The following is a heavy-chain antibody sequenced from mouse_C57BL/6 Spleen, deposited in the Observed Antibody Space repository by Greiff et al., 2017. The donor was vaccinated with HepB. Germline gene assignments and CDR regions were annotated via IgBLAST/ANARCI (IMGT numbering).Heavy chain of an antibody. CDR2: ISYSGST. CDR1: GYSITSGYD. J-gene: IGHJ4*01. D-gene: IGHD2-1*01. CDR3: ARGDYYGNYGAMDY. V-gene: IGHV3-1*01. Sequence: EVQLQQSGPGMVKPSQSLSLTCTVTGYSITSGYDWHWIRHFPGNKLEWMGYISYSGSTNYNPSLKSRISITHDTSKNHFFLKLNSVTTEDTATYYCARGDYYGNYGAMDYWGQGTSVTVSS.